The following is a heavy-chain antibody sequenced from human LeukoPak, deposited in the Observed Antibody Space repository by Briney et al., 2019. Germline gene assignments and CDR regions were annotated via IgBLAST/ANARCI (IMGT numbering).Heavy chain of an antibody. CDR3: AKDWHILTGRNCFDP. CDR1: GYTFLHYD. V-gene: IGHV1-18*01. J-gene: IGHJ5*02. Sequence: ASLKVSCKASGYTFLHYDFNWVRQAPGHGLEWVGWISPYNGNTKYKQSLQGRFTMSTDTSTSTAYMELRSLRFDDTAIYYCAKDWHILTGRNCFDPWGQGTLVTVSS. D-gene: IGHD3-9*01. CDR2: ISPYNGNT.